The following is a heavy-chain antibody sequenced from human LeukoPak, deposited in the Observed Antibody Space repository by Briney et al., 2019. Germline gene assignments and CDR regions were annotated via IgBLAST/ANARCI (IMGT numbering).Heavy chain of an antibody. CDR1: GYTFTGYY. Sequence: ASVKVSCKASGYTFTGYYMHWVRQAPGQGLEWMGRINPNSGGTNYAQKFQGRVTMTRDTSISTAYMELSRLRSDDTAVYYCAGRITMVRGVTNFDYWGQGTLVTVSS. CDR2: INPNSGGT. V-gene: IGHV1-2*06. D-gene: IGHD3-10*01. J-gene: IGHJ4*02. CDR3: AGRITMVRGVTNFDY.